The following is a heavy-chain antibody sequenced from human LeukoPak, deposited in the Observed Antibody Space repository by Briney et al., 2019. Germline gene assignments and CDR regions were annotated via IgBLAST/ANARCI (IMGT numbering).Heavy chain of an antibody. CDR3: ARGSRAVAGRGFDY. V-gene: IGHV4-59*12. CDR2: IYYSGST. Sequence: SETLSLTCTVSGGSISSYYWSWIRQPPGKGLEWIGYIYYSGSTNYNPSLKSRVTISVDTSKNQFSLKLSSVTAADTAVYYCARGSRAVAGRGFDYWGQGTLVTVSS. CDR1: GGSISSYY. D-gene: IGHD6-19*01. J-gene: IGHJ4*02.